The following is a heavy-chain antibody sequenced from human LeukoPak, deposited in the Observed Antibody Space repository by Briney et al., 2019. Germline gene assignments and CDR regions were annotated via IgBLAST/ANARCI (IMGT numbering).Heavy chain of an antibody. CDR1: GGSISSDY. D-gene: IGHD3-10*01. CDR3: ARSQDVLLWFGESVNWFDP. CDR2: IYYSGST. V-gene: IGHV4-59*01. J-gene: IGHJ5*02. Sequence: SETLSLTCTVFGGSISSDYWSWIRQPPGKGLEWIGYIYYSGSTNYNPSLKSRVTISVDTSKNQFSLKLSSVTAADTAVYYCARSQDVLLWFGESVNWFDPWGQGTLVTVSS.